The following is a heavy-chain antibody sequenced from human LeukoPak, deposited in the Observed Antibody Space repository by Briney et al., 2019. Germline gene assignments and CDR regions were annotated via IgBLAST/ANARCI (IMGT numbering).Heavy chain of an antibody. CDR3: ARTRGYLDY. CDR2: VHSSGST. CDR1: GGSFSGYF. D-gene: IGHD5-12*01. J-gene: IGHJ4*02. V-gene: IGHV4-59*10. Sequence: SETLSLTCAVYGGSFSGYFWTWIRQPAGKGLEWIGRVHSSGSTNYNPSLKSRVTMSVDTSKNQFSLKLRSVTAADTAVYYCARTRGYLDYWGQGTLVTVSS.